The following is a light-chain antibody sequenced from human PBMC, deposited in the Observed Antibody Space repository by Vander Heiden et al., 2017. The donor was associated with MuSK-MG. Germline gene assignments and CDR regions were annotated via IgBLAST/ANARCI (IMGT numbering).Light chain of an antibody. J-gene: IGLJ2*01. CDR3: EAWDSSTGVV. CDR2: EDT. V-gene: IGLV3-1*01. Sequence: SYELSHPPSVSVPPAQTAIITSSRYKLEDKFASWYQQKAGQAPVLVIHEDTKRPSGIPERFSGSTSGSTATLAISGTQSRDEADYYCEAWDSSTGVVFGGGTKLTVL. CDR1: KLEDKF.